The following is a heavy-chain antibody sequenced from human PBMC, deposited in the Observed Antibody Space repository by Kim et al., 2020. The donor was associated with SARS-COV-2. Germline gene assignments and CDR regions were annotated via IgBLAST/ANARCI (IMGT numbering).Heavy chain of an antibody. V-gene: IGHV3-48*02. CDR3: ARDYYDSSGYFLI. J-gene: IGHJ4*02. D-gene: IGHD3-22*01. Sequence: YADPVKGRFTISRDNAKTSLYLQMNSLRDEDTAVYYCARDYYDSSGYFLIWGQGTLVTVSS.